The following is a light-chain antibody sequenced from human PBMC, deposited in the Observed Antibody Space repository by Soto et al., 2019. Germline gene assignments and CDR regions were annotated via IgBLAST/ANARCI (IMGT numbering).Light chain of an antibody. CDR1: SSNIGSNT. Sequence: QSVLAQPPSASGTPGQMVTISCSGSSSNIGSNTVTWYQQLPGTAPKLLIYSNNQRPSGVPDRFSGSKSGTSASLAISGLQSEDEADYYCAAWDDSLNGRVFGTGTKVTVL. J-gene: IGLJ1*01. CDR2: SNN. V-gene: IGLV1-44*01. CDR3: AAWDDSLNGRV.